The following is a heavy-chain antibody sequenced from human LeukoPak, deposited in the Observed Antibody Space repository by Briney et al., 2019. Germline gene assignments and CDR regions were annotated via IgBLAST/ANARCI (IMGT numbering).Heavy chain of an antibody. CDR3: ARGPYSSSWYCAFDI. D-gene: IGHD6-13*01. CDR2: IYYSGST. V-gene: IGHV4-59*01. J-gene: IGHJ3*02. CDR1: GGSISSYY. Sequence: KPSETLSLTCTVSGGSISSYYWSWIRQPPGKGPEWIGYIYYSGSTNYNPSLKSRVTISVDTSKNQFSLKLSSVTAADTAVYYCARGPYSSSWYCAFDIWGQGTMVTVSS.